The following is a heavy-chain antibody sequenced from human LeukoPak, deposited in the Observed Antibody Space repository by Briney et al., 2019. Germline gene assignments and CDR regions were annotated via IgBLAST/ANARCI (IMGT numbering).Heavy chain of an antibody. V-gene: IGHV3-23*01. CDR2: ISGSGGST. D-gene: IGHD6-19*01. CDR1: GFTFSSYG. Sequence: PGGSLRLSCAASGFTFSSYGMGWVRQAPGKGLEWVSAISGSGGSTYYADSVKGRFTISRDNAKNSLYLQMNSLRAEDTAVYYCARDLGYSSGPNYWGQGTRVTVSS. J-gene: IGHJ4*02. CDR3: ARDLGYSSGPNY.